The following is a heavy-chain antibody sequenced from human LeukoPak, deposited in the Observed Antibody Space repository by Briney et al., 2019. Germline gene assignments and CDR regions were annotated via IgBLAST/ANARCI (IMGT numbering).Heavy chain of an antibody. CDR1: GFTFSSYW. J-gene: IGHJ2*01. CDR3: ARVSYCGGDCGYFDL. Sequence: GGSLRLSCAASGFTFSSYWMSWVRQAPGKGLEWVANIKQDGSEKYYVDSVKGRFTISRDNAKNSLYLQMNSLRAEDTAVYYCARVSYCGGDCGYFDLWGRGTLVAVSS. V-gene: IGHV3-7*01. CDR2: IKQDGSEK. D-gene: IGHD2-21*02.